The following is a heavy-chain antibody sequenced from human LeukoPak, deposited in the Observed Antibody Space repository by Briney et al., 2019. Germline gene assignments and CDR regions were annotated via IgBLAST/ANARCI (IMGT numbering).Heavy chain of an antibody. CDR2: IYYSGST. D-gene: IGHD2-2*01. CDR3: ARDREANCSSTSCYRIRAFDI. Sequence: PSETLSLTCTVSGGSISSSSYYWGWIRQPPGKGLEWIGSIYYSGSTYYNPSLKSRVTISVDTSKNQVSLKLSSVTAADTAVYYCARDREANCSSTSCYRIRAFDIWGQGTMVTVSS. V-gene: IGHV4-39*07. J-gene: IGHJ3*02. CDR1: GGSISSSSYY.